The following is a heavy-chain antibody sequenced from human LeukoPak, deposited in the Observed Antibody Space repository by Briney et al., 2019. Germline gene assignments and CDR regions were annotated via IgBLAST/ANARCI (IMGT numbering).Heavy chain of an antibody. V-gene: IGHV4-4*07. CDR1: GGSISSYY. Sequence: SDTLSLTCTVSGGSISSYYWSWTRQPAGKGLEWIGRIYTSGSTNYNPSLKSRVTMSVDTSKNQFSLKLSSVTAADTAVYYCARSPVTIFGVVPFDYWGQGTLVTVSS. D-gene: IGHD3-3*01. CDR2: IYTSGST. J-gene: IGHJ4*02. CDR3: ARSPVTIFGVVPFDY.